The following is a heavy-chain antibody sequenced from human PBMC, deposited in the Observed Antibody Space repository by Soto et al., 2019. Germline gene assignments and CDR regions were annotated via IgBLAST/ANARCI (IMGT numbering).Heavy chain of an antibody. CDR2: IYYSGST. V-gene: IGHV4-59*01. Sequence: SETLSLTCTVSGGSISSYYWSWIRQPPGKGLEWIGYIYYSGSTNYNPSLKSRVTISVDTSKNQSSLKLSSVTAADTAVYYCARDIYSDYYYYMDVWGKGTTVTVSS. J-gene: IGHJ6*03. CDR1: GGSISSYY. CDR3: ARDIYSDYYYYMDV. D-gene: IGHD4-4*01.